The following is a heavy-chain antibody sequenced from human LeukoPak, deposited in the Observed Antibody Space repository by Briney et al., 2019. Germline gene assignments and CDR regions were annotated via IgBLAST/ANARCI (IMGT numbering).Heavy chain of an antibody. D-gene: IGHD1-1*01. J-gene: IGHJ3*02. Sequence: PSETLSLTCTVSGGSVSRGYYCGWIRQPPGKGLEWIGSISHGGAAHDSVTTFYNPSLKSRVTMSVDTSKNQFSLRLTSVTAADTALYFCANRLLRSGTGAFDIWGQGTVVIVSS. CDR3: ANRLLRSGTGAFDI. CDR1: GGSVSRGYY. V-gene: IGHV4-38-2*02. CDR2: ISHGGAAHDSVTT.